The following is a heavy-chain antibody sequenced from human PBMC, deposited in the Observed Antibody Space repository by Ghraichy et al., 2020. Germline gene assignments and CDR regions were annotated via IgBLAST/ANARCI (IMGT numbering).Heavy chain of an antibody. Sequence: GGSPRLSCAASGFTFSNYEMHWVRQAPGKGLEWVSYISGSGSTIYYADSVKGRFTISRDNAKDSLYLQMDSLRAEDTALYYCARDPPFVVNWGYYFDYWGQGTLVTVSS. CDR3: ARDPPFVVNWGYYFDY. J-gene: IGHJ4*02. V-gene: IGHV3-48*03. CDR2: ISGSGSTI. CDR1: GFTFSNYE. D-gene: IGHD7-27*01.